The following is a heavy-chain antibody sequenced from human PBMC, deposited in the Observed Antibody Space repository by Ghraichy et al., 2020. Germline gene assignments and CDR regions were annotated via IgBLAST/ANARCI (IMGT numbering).Heavy chain of an antibody. Sequence: GGSLRLSCAVSGITVSDTWMSWVRQTPWKGLEWVGRIKRKSDGETTSYAAPVKGRFSIARDDSKSTLYLQMDSLKTEDTGVYYCTSDTEASSSYAHDYWGQGTLVTVSS. V-gene: IGHV3-15*06. J-gene: IGHJ4*02. CDR2: IKRKSDGETT. CDR1: GITVSDTW. CDR3: TSDTEASSSYAHDY. D-gene: IGHD3-16*01.